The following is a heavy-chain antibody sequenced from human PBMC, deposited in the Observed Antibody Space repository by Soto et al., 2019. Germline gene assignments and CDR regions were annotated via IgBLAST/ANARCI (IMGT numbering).Heavy chain of an antibody. CDR1: GGSISSSNW. CDR2: IYHSGST. J-gene: IGHJ5*02. D-gene: IGHD3-22*01. V-gene: IGHV4-4*02. CDR3: ARGSYYYDSSGYYWGYNWFDP. Sequence: PSETLSLTCAVSGGSISSSNWWSWVRQPPGKGLEWIGEIYHSGSTNYNPSLKSRVTISVDKSKNQFSLKLSSVTAADTAVYYCARGSYYYDSSGYYWGYNWFDPWGQGTLVTVS.